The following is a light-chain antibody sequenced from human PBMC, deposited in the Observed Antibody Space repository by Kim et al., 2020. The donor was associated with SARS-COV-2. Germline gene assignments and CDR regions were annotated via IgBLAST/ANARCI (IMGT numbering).Light chain of an antibody. Sequence: ASVRDRVTITCRASQNIDNFLNWYQQKPGKAPNLLIYAASSLQSGVPSRFSGSGSGTDFTLTIGSLQPEDFATYYCQQSYSTPRTFGQGTKVDIK. V-gene: IGKV1-39*01. CDR3: QQSYSTPRT. CDR2: AAS. J-gene: IGKJ1*01. CDR1: QNIDNF.